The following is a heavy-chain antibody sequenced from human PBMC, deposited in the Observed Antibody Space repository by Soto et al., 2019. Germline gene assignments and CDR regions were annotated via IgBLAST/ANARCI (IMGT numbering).Heavy chain of an antibody. CDR2: IYYSGST. D-gene: IGHD2-2*01. V-gene: IGHV4-30-4*01. J-gene: IGHJ6*02. CDR1: GGSISSGDYY. CDR3: AREKYQLLRHYYTYGMDV. Sequence: QVQLQESGPGLVKPSQTLSLTCTVSGGSISSGDYYWRWIRQPPGKGREWIGYIYYSGSTYHNPSLQSRATMSVDTSKNQFSLKLSSVTAADTAVYYCAREKYQLLRHYYTYGMDVWGQGTTVTVSS.